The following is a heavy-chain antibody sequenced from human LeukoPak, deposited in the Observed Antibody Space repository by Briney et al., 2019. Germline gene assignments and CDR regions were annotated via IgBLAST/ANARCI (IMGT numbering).Heavy chain of an antibody. Sequence: SETLSLTCTVSGGSISSYYWGWIRQPPGKGLEWIGYIYYSGSTNYNPSLKSRVTISVDTSKNQFSLKLSSVTAADTAVYYCARLGVRYSTSSWWFDPWGQGTLVTVSS. CDR3: ARLGVRYSTSSWWFDP. CDR1: GGSISSYY. D-gene: IGHD6-6*01. V-gene: IGHV4-59*01. J-gene: IGHJ5*02. CDR2: IYYSGST.